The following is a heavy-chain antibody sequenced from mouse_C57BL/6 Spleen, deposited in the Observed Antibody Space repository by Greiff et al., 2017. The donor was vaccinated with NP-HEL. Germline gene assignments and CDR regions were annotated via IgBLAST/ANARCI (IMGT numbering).Heavy chain of an antibody. Sequence: VQLQQPGAELVMPGASVKLSCKASGYTFTSYWMHWVKQRPGQGLEWIGEIDPSDSYTNYNQKFKGKSTLTVDKSSSTAYMQLSSLTSEDSAVYYCARMGGGFYYFDYWGQGTTRTVSS. CDR1: GYTFTSYW. D-gene: IGHD1-1*02. J-gene: IGHJ2*01. V-gene: IGHV1-69*01. CDR2: IDPSDSYT. CDR3: ARMGGGFYYFDY.